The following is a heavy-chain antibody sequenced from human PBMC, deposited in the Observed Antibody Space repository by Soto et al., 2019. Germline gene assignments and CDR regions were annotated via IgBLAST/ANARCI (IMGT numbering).Heavy chain of an antibody. CDR1: GLTFNSYG. CDR3: ASRSDGFDY. CDR2: IWYDGSNK. Sequence: QVQLVESGGGVVQPGRSLRLSCAVSGLTFNSYGMHWVRQAPGKGLEWVAVIWYDGSNKNYADSVKGRFTISRDNSKNTLYLQMNSLRVEDTAVYCCASRSDGFDYWGQGTLVTVSS. J-gene: IGHJ4*02. V-gene: IGHV3-33*01.